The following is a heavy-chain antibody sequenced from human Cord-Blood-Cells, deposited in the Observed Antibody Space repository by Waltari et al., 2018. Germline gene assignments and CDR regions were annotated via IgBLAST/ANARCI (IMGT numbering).Heavy chain of an antibody. CDR2: IKQDGSEK. V-gene: IGHV3-7*01. J-gene: IGHJ4*02. CDR1: GFTFSSHW. D-gene: IGHD1-26*01. Sequence: EVRLVASGGGLVQPGGSLRLSCAASGFTFSSHWLSWVRQAPGKGLEWVANIKQDGSEKYYVDSVKGRFTISRDNAKNSLYLQMNSLRAEDTAVYYCAGALGIVGATDYWGQGTLVTVSS. CDR3: AGALGIVGATDY.